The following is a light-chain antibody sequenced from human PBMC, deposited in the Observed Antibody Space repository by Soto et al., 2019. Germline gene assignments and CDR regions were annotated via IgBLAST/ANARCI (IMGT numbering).Light chain of an antibody. CDR2: GVS. J-gene: IGKJ4*01. CDR3: QQYNDLIT. Sequence: DIQMTQSPSSLSASVGDRVTITCQASQDIRKNLNWYQQKPGKAPKLLIYGVSNLETGVPSRFSGSGSGTDFTLTTTSLQPEDISTYYCQQYNDLITFGGGTKVEIK. CDR1: QDIRKN. V-gene: IGKV1-33*01.